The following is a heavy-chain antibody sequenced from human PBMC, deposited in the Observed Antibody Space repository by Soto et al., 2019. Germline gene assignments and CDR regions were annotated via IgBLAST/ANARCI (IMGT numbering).Heavy chain of an antibody. CDR3: ARGGHYYGSGSYYSEAWFDP. CDR2: INAGNGNT. D-gene: IGHD3-10*01. J-gene: IGHJ5*02. Sequence: ASVNVSCKPSGYTFTSYAMHWVRQAPGQRLEWMGWINAGNGNTKYSQKFQGRVTITRDTSASTAYMELSSLRSEDTAVYYCARGGHYYGSGSYYSEAWFDPWG. V-gene: IGHV1-3*01. CDR1: GYTFTSYA.